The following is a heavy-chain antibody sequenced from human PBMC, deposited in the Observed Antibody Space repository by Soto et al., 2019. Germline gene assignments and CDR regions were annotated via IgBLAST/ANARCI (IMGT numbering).Heavy chain of an antibody. CDR3: TRRYGASFDY. V-gene: IGHV4-59*01. CDR2: IYYSGST. CDR1: GGSISSYY. D-gene: IGHD4-17*01. Sequence: SEILSLTCSVSGGSISSYYWSWIRQPPGKGLQWIGSIYYSGSTTYTPSLKSRVTISVDTSKNQFSLKLSSVTAAVTPVYYCTRRYGASFDYWGQGTLVTVSS. J-gene: IGHJ4*02.